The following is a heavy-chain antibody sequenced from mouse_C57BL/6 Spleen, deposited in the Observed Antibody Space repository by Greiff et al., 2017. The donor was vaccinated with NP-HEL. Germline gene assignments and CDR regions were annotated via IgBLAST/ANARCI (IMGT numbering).Heavy chain of an antibody. Sequence: VQLQQSGAELARPGASVKMSCKASGYTFTSYTMHWVKQRPGQGLEWIGYINPSSGYTKYNQKFKDKATLTADKSSSTAYMQLSSLTSEDSAVYYCARERWLRYFDVWGKGTTVTVSS. CDR1: GYTFTSYT. D-gene: IGHD2-3*01. J-gene: IGHJ1*03. CDR2: INPSSGYT. V-gene: IGHV1-4*01. CDR3: ARERWLRYFDV.